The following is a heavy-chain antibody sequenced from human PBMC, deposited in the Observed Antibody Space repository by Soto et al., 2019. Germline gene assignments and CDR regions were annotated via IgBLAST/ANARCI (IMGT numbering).Heavy chain of an antibody. J-gene: IGHJ3*02. CDR2: IIPVFGAA. CDR1: GATLNSFINYG. D-gene: IGHD5-12*01. Sequence: QVQLVQSGAEVKKPGSSVRVSCKASGATLNSFINYGITWVRPAPGQGLEYMGGIIPVFGAANHAQKFQGRVTIRAEETTRTVNRALSSLTSKDTAVYYGARGAATKIIVLKYDALEIWGKGTMVTVSS. V-gene: IGHV1-69*12. CDR3: ARGAATKIIVLKYDALEI.